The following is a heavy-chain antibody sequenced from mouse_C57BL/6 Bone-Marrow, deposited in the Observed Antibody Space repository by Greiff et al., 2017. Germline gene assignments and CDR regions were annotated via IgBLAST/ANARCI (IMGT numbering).Heavy chain of an antibody. CDR1: GYTFTSYW. D-gene: IGHD2-1*01. CDR3: ARLFYYGNYVDYAMDY. CDR2: IDPNSGGT. V-gene: IGHV1-72*01. J-gene: IGHJ4*01. Sequence: QVQLQQPGAELVKPGASVKLSCKASGYTFTSYWMHWVKQRPGRGLEWIGRIDPNSGGTKYNEKFKSKATLTVDKPSSTAYVQLSSLTSEDSAVYYCARLFYYGNYVDYAMDYWGQGTSVTVSS.